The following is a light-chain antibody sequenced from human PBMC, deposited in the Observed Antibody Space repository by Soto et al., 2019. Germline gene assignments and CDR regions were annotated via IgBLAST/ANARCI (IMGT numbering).Light chain of an antibody. CDR3: CSYALSGV. Sequence: QSALTQPRAVSGSPGQSVTISCTGTSSDVGGYNYVSWYQQYPGKAPKLMIFDVNKRPSGVPDRFSGSKSGNTASLTISGLQADAEADYYCCSYALSGVFGTGTKVTVL. CDR1: SSDVGGYNY. J-gene: IGLJ1*01. CDR2: DVN. V-gene: IGLV2-11*01.